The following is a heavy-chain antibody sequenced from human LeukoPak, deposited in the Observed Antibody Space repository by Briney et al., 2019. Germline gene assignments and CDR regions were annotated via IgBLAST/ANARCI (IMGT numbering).Heavy chain of an antibody. Sequence: KPSETLSLTRTVSGGSISSYYWSWIRQPPGKGLEWIGYIYYSGSTNYNPSLKSRVTMSVDTSKNQFSLKLSSVTAADTAVYYCARGIVDGRLRGDGYFDYWGQGTLVTVSS. J-gene: IGHJ4*02. D-gene: IGHD2/OR15-2a*01. CDR2: IYYSGST. CDR3: ARGIVDGRLRGDGYFDY. V-gene: IGHV4-59*12. CDR1: GGSISSYY.